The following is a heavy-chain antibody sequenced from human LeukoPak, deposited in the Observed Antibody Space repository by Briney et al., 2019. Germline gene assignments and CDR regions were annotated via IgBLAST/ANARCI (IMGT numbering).Heavy chain of an antibody. D-gene: IGHD5-24*01. Sequence: GGSLRLSCAASGFTFSRQAMSWVRQAPGKGLEWVSTTGLNSVNTPCAGSVQGRFSISRDNSKNTLDLQMDNLRVDDTAVYYCAKGDDIGKHPTRAYYFDTWGQGTLVTVSS. J-gene: IGHJ4*02. CDR3: AKGDDIGKHPTRAYYFDT. CDR2: TGLNSVNT. CDR1: GFTFSRQA. V-gene: IGHV3-23*01.